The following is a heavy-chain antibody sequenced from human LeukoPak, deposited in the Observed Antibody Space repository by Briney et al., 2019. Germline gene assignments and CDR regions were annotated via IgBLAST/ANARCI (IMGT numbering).Heavy chain of an antibody. CDR1: GFTFNRNA. D-gene: IGHD6-19*01. CDR3: VRRGDASSGWGDHDY. Sequence: GGSLRLSCAASGFTFNRNAIRWVRQAPGKGLEWVSRIGGISDMTFYAGSVYGRFTISRDNSKNMLHLKMSSLTGEDTALYYCVRRGDASSGWGDHDYWGQGALVTVSS. CDR2: IGGISDMT. V-gene: IGHV3-23*01. J-gene: IGHJ4*02.